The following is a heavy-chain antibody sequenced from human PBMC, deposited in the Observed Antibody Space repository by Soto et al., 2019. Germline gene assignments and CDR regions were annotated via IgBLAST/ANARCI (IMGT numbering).Heavy chain of an antibody. CDR3: VRDGSSGWHFDS. CDR2: VKQDGSQS. D-gene: IGHD6-19*01. Sequence: EVQLVESGGGLVQPGGSLRLSCEASGFTFSRYWMSWIRQAPGKGLEWVANVKQDGSQSYLVDSVKGRFTMSRDNAKNSLFLQMNSLRAEDTAVYDCVRDGSSGWHFDSWGQGTLVTVSS. J-gene: IGHJ4*02. CDR1: GFTFSRYW. V-gene: IGHV3-7*01.